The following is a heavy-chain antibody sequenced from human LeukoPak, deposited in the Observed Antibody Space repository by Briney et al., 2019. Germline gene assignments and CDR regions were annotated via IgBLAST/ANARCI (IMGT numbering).Heavy chain of an antibody. D-gene: IGHD4-17*01. V-gene: IGHV3-30-3*01. CDR1: GFTFSSYT. CDR2: ISYDGSNK. CDR3: AREVGGDYVFDY. J-gene: IGHJ4*02. Sequence: GRSLRLSCAASGFTFSSYTMHWVRQAPGKGLEWVAVISYDGSNKYYADSVKGRFTISRDNSKNTLFLQMNSLTTEDTAVYYCAREVGGDYVFDYWGQGTPVTVSS.